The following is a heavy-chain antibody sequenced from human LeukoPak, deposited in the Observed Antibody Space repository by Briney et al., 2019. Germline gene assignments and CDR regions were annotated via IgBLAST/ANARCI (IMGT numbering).Heavy chain of an antibody. Sequence: SVKVSCKASGGTFSSYAISWVRQAPGQGLEWMGGIIPIFGTANYAQKFQGRVTITTDESTSTAYMELSSLRSEDTAVYYCARVRGRAKWFNFDYWGQGTLVTVSS. D-gene: IGHD3-22*01. CDR3: ARVRGRAKWFNFDY. J-gene: IGHJ4*02. CDR2: IIPIFGTA. CDR1: GGTFSSYA. V-gene: IGHV1-69*05.